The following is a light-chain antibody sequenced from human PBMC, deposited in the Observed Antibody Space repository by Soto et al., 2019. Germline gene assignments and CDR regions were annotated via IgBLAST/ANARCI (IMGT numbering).Light chain of an antibody. J-gene: IGKJ4*01. CDR3: QKYNSAPLT. CDR2: AAS. CDR1: QGISSY. V-gene: IGKV1-27*01. Sequence: IQLTQSPSSLSASVGDRVTITCRASQGISSYLAWYQQKPGKVPKLLIYAASTLQSGVPSRFSGSGSGTDFTLTISSLQPEDFATYYCQKYNSAPLTFGGGTRVDI.